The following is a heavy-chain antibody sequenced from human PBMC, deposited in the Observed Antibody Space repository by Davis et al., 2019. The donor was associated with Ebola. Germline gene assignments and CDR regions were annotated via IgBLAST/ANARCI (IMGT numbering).Heavy chain of an antibody. D-gene: IGHD6-19*01. J-gene: IGHJ4*02. CDR1: GFTFTNYA. Sequence: GESLKISCAASGFTFTNYAMKWVRQGPGQGLEWVSGISGAGYNTYHADSVKGRFTISRDNSKNTLYLQMNSLSADDTAVYYCATCGFCISSSGIDYRGQGTLVTVSS. CDR3: ATCGFCISSSGIDY. V-gene: IGHV3-23*01. CDR2: ISGAGYNT.